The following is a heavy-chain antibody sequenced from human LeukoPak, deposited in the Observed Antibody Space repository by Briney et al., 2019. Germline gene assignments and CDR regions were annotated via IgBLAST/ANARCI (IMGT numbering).Heavy chain of an antibody. J-gene: IGHJ4*02. Sequence: GASVSVSCKASGYTFTSYDINWVRQATGQGLEWMGWMNPNSGNTGYAQKFQGRVTMTRDTSISTAYMELSSLTFEDTAVYYCARGPPNWGMVGYWGQGTLVTVSS. CDR1: GYTFTSYD. V-gene: IGHV1-8*01. CDR2: MNPNSGNT. CDR3: ARGPPNWGMVGY. D-gene: IGHD7-27*01.